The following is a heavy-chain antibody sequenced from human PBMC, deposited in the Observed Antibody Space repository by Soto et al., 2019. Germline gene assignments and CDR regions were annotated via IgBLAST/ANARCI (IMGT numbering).Heavy chain of an antibody. CDR3: ATFIAARPS. CDR2: IYNSGNT. J-gene: IGHJ5*01. Sequence: PSETLSLTCTVSGGSISNYYWSWLRQPPGKGLEWIGYIYNSGNTTYNPSLESRVAMSVDTSKNHFSLMLASVTTADTAVYYCATFIAARPSWGQRTLVTVSS. V-gene: IGHV4-59*01. D-gene: IGHD6-6*01. CDR1: GGSISNYY.